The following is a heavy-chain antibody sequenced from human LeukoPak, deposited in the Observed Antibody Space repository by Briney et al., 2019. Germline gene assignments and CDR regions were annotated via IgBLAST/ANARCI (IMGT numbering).Heavy chain of an antibody. J-gene: IGHJ3*01. CDR2: IWRDDSDT. V-gene: IGHV5-51*01. Sequence: GASLQISYKVSSAIFAFYWIACVRPMPGKGLECMGIIWRDDSDTRYSPSFRGQVTISADKSISTAFLQWSSLKASDTAMYYCARRRRDAFDVWGQGTMVTVSS. CDR1: SAIFAFYW. CDR3: ARRRRDAFDV.